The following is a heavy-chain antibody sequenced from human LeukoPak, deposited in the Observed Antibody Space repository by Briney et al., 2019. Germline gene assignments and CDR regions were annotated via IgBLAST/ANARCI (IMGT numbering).Heavy chain of an antibody. J-gene: IGHJ3*02. CDR1: GYTFTDYY. D-gene: IGHD4-11*01. CDR3: ATDLRGTTATFDI. CDR2: VDPEDDET. Sequence: GASVKVSCKASGYTFTDYYLHWVQQAPGKGLEWMGRVDPEDDETIYAQKFQGRVTMTADTSTDTAYMELSSLKFEDTAMYFCATDLRGTTATFDIWGQGTMVTVSS. V-gene: IGHV1-69-2*01.